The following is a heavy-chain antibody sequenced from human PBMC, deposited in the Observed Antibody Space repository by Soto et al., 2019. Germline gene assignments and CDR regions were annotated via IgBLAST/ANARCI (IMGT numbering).Heavy chain of an antibody. CDR3: AREVPIVATIGGDYFDY. CDR2: IYYSGST. J-gene: IGHJ4*02. D-gene: IGHD5-12*01. CDR1: GGSISSGGYY. V-gene: IGHV4-31*03. Sequence: QVQLQESGPGLVKPSQTLSLTCTVSGGSISSGGYYWSWIRQHPGKGLEWIGYIYYSGSTYYNPSLTSRVTISVDTSKNQFSLKLSSVTAADTAVYYCAREVPIVATIGGDYFDYWGQGTLVTVSS.